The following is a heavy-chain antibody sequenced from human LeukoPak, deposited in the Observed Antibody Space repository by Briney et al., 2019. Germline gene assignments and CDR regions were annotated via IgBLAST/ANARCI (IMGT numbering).Heavy chain of an antibody. J-gene: IGHJ4*02. Sequence: GGSLRLSCAASGFTFSGSAMHWVRQASGKGLEWVGRIRSKDNSYATAYAASVKGRFTISRDDSKNTAYLQMNSLKTEDTAVYYCTRRSTISAPDYWGQGTLVTVSS. CDR2: IRSKDNSYAT. CDR1: GFTFSGSA. CDR3: TRRSTISAPDY. V-gene: IGHV3-73*01. D-gene: IGHD3-9*01.